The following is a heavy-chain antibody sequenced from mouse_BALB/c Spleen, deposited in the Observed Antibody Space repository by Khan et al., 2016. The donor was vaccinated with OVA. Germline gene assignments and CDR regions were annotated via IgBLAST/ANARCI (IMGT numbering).Heavy chain of an antibody. CDR2: ISYSGDT. Sequence: EVQLQESGPGLVKPSQSLSLTCTVTGYSITSDYAWNWIRQLPGNKLEWMGYISYSGDTAYKPSLKSRISITWDTSKNQFFLQLYYVNHEDKATYYCASMILYYYSSNIERYYFGYWGQGTTHTVTT. J-gene: IGHJ2*01. CDR3: ASMILYYYSSNIERYYFGY. CDR1: GYSITSDYA. V-gene: IGHV3-2*02. D-gene: IGHD1-1*01.